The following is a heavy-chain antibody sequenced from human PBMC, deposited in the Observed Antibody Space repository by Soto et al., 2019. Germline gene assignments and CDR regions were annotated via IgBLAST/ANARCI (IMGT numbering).Heavy chain of an antibody. Sequence: GASVKVSCKASGGTFSSYAISWVRQAPGQGLEWMGGIIPIFGTANYAQKFQGRVTITADESTSTAYMELSSLRSEDTAVYYCARLEWNYGISYWFDPWGQGTLVTVSS. V-gene: IGHV1-69*13. CDR3: ARLEWNYGISYWFDP. CDR1: GGTFSSYA. CDR2: IIPIFGTA. D-gene: IGHD1-7*01. J-gene: IGHJ5*02.